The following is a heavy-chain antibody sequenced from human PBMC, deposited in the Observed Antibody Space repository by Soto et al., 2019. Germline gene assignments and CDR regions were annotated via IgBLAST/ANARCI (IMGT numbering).Heavy chain of an antibody. J-gene: IGHJ4*02. CDR1: GFTFSSYG. Sequence: GGSLRLSCAASGFTFSSYGMHWVRQAPGKGLEWVAVIWYDGSNKYYADSVKGRFTISRDNSKNTLYLQMNSLRAEDTAVYYCARDLYYDILTGPFDYWGQGTLVTVSS. V-gene: IGHV3-33*01. CDR2: IWYDGSNK. D-gene: IGHD3-9*01. CDR3: ARDLYYDILTGPFDY.